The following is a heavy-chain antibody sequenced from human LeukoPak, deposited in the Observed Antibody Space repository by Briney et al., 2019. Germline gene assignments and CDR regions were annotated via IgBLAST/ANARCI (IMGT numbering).Heavy chain of an antibody. D-gene: IGHD6-19*01. Sequence: PGASLKISCQGSGFSFTSYWIGWVRQLPGKGLEWMGIIYPGDSDTRYSPSFQGQVTISADKSITTAYLQWSSLKASDTAMYYCASSYSSDCAFNIWGQGTVLTVSS. V-gene: IGHV5-51*01. J-gene: IGHJ3*02. CDR2: IYPGDSDT. CDR3: ASSYSSDCAFNI. CDR1: GFSFTSYW.